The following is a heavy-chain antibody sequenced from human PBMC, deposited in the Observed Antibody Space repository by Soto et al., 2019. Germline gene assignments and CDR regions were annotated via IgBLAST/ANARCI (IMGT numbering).Heavy chain of an antibody. J-gene: IGHJ4*02. V-gene: IGHV3-30-3*01. Sequence: VQLLESGGGLVQPGGSLRLSCAASGFIFSTYAMNWVRQAPGKGLEWVAVISYDGSNKYYADSVKGRFTISRDNSKNTLYLQMNSLRAEDTAVYYCARTHKIYGGNGFDYWGQGTLVTVSS. CDR2: ISYDGSNK. CDR1: GFIFSTYA. CDR3: ARTHKIYGGNGFDY. D-gene: IGHD2-15*01.